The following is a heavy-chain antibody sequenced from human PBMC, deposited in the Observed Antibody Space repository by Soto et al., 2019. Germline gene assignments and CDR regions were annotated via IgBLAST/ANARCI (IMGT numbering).Heavy chain of an antibody. V-gene: IGHV3-33*01. CDR2: IWFDGSQK. Sequence: GGSLRLSCAVSEYIFRGCGMHWIRQAPGKGLEWVAIIWFDGSQKYYADSVKGRFTISRDNSRNTLYLQMNSLRAEDTAVYYCARGEYKWYYYDSSGYYHTSFDYWGQGTLVTVSS. J-gene: IGHJ4*02. D-gene: IGHD3-22*01. CDR1: EYIFRGCG. CDR3: ARGEYKWYYYDSSGYYHTSFDY.